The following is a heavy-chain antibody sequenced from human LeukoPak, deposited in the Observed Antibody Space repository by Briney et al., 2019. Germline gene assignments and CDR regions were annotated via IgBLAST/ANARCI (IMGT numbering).Heavy chain of an antibody. CDR2: IYYSGST. Sequence: SETLSLTCTVSGGSISSYYWSWIRQPPGKGLEWIGYIYYSGSTNYNPSLKSRVTISVDTSKNQFSLKLSSVTAADTAVYYCASGVPAAIRYYYMDVWGKGTTVTVSS. D-gene: IGHD2-2*02. CDR1: GGSISSYY. CDR3: ASGVPAAIRYYYMDV. J-gene: IGHJ6*03. V-gene: IGHV4-59*01.